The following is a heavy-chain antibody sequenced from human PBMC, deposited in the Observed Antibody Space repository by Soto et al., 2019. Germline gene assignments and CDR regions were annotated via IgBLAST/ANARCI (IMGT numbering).Heavy chain of an antibody. J-gene: IGHJ4*02. V-gene: IGHV1-2*04. D-gene: IGHD5-12*01. CDR3: AREVYSGYDGRSGFDY. CDR1: GDTFTGYY. CDR2: INPNSGGT. Sequence: ASVKVSCKASGDTFTGYYMHWVRQAPGQGLEWMGWINPNSGGTNYAQKFQGWVTMTRDTSISTAYMELSRLRSDDTAVYYCAREVYSGYDGRSGFDYWGQGTLVTVSS.